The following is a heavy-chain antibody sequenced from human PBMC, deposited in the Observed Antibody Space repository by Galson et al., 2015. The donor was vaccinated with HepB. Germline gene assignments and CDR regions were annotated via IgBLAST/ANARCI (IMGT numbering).Heavy chain of an antibody. J-gene: IGHJ4*02. D-gene: IGHD6-19*01. CDR3: ARQSRGWSAGYGY. Sequence: SETLSLTCTVSGGSISNYYWSRIRQPPGKGLEWIGYIYYSGSTNYSPSLKSRVTISVDTSKSQFSLELSSVTAADTAVYYCARQSRGWSAGYGYWGQGTLVTVSS. CDR1: GGSISNYY. CDR2: IYYSGST. V-gene: IGHV4-59*08.